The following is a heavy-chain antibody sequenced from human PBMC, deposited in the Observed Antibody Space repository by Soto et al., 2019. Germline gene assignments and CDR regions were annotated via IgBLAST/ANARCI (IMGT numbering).Heavy chain of an antibody. CDR2: ISGSGSST. Sequence: GGSLRLSCAASGFTFSSYAMNWVRQAPGKGLEWVSAISGSGSSTYYADSVKGRFTISRDNSKSTLYLQMSSLRAEDTAVYYSAKGECTSCYNFFDYWGQGTLVTVSS. D-gene: IGHD2-2*01. J-gene: IGHJ4*02. CDR3: AKGECTSCYNFFDY. V-gene: IGHV3-23*01. CDR1: GFTFSSYA.